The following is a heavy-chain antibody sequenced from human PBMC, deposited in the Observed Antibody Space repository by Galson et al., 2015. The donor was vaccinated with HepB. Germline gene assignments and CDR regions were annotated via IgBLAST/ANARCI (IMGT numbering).Heavy chain of an antibody. D-gene: IGHD2-2*01. Sequence: SVKVSCKASGYTFTSYGISWVRQAPGQGLEWMGWISAYNGNTNYAQKLQGRVTMTTDTSTSTAYMELRSLRSDDTAVYYCARDLKGYCSSTSCPTPSYYYGMDVWGQGTTVTVSS. CDR1: GYTFTSYG. CDR2: ISAYNGNT. CDR3: ARDLKGYCSSTSCPTPSYYYGMDV. V-gene: IGHV1-18*04. J-gene: IGHJ6*02.